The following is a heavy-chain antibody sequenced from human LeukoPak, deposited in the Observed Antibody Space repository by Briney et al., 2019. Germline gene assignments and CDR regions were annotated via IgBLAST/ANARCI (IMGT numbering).Heavy chain of an antibody. V-gene: IGHV3-74*01. CDR2: INPNGRTT. CDR3: ARVLSGSWDWFDP. J-gene: IGHJ5*02. Sequence: GESLRLSCAASGFTFSGYWIHWVRRAPGKGLEWVSRINPNGRTTTYADSVKGRFTISRDNAKNTVYLQMNSLRAEDTAVYYCARVLSGSWDWFDPWGQGTLVTVSS. CDR1: GFTFSGYW. D-gene: IGHD3-22*01.